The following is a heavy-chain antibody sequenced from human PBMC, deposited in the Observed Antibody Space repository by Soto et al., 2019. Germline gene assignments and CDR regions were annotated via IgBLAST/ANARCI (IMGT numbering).Heavy chain of an antibody. V-gene: IGHV1-18*01. CDR1: GYTFTSYG. Sequence: ASVKVSCKASGYTFTSYGISWVRQAPGQGLEWMGWISAYNGNTNYAQKLQGRVTMTTDTSTSTAYMELRSLRSDDTAVYYCARSSLGLGYCSGGSCYGYYMDVWGKGTTVTVSS. D-gene: IGHD2-15*01. CDR2: ISAYNGNT. CDR3: ARSSLGLGYCSGGSCYGYYMDV. J-gene: IGHJ6*03.